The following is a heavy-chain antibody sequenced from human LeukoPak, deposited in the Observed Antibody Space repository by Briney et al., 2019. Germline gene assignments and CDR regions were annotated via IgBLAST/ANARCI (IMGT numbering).Heavy chain of an antibody. CDR2: IYYTGST. CDR1: GGSISSEGYY. V-gene: IGHV4-31*03. J-gene: IGHJ4*02. CDR3: ARVPNQSKYSIGNY. D-gene: IGHD1-14*01. Sequence: PSETLSFTCTVSGGSISSEGYYWSGIRQNPGKGLEWMGYIYYTGSTYYNPSLKSRVTISVDTSKNQFSLKLTSVTAADTAVYYCARVPNQSKYSIGNYWGQGTLVSVSS.